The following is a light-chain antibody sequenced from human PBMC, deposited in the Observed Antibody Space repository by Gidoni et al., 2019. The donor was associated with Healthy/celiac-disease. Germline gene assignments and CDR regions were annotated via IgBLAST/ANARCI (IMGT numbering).Light chain of an antibody. J-gene: IGKJ2*01. CDR1: QSISSW. CDR2: KAS. Sequence: DIQMSQSPSSLAAPVGDRVTSTCRASQSISSWLDWYQQKPGKAPKLLIYKASSLESGVPSRFSGSGSGTEFTLTISSLQPDDFATYYCQQCNSYPRTFGQGTKLEIK. V-gene: IGKV1-5*03. CDR3: QQCNSYPRT.